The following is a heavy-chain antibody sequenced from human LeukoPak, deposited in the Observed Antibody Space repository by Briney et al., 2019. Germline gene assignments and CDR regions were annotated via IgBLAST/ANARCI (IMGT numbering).Heavy chain of an antibody. CDR2: FDPEDGET. V-gene: IGHV1-24*01. J-gene: IGHJ3*02. CDR3: ATGPPRYDYVWGSYRPVGAFDI. CDR1: GYTLTELS. Sequence: GASVKVSCKVSGYTLTELSMHWVRQAPGKGLEWMGGFDPEDGETIYAQKFQGRVTMTEDTSTDTAYMKLSSLRSEDTAVYYCATGPPRYDYVWGSYRPVGAFDIWGQGTMVTVSS. D-gene: IGHD3-16*02.